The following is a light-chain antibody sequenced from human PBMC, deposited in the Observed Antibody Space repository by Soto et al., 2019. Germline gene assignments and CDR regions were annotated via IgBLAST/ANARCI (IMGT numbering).Light chain of an antibody. CDR2: GAS. CDR1: QTISSW. J-gene: IGKJ2*01. CDR3: QQYGSSPYT. V-gene: IGKV3-20*01. Sequence: TQSPSTLSGSVGDRVTITCRASQTISSWLAWYQQKPGQAPRLLIYGASSRATGIPDRFSGSGSGTDFTLIISRLEPEDFAVYYCQQYGSSPYTFGQGTKLEIK.